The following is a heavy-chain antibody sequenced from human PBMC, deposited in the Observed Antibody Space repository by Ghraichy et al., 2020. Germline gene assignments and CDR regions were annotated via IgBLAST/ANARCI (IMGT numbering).Heavy chain of an antibody. D-gene: IGHD1-7*01. J-gene: IGHJ4*02. V-gene: IGHV1-24*01. CDR2: FDPEDVKT. CDR3: ATLTGTDDY. CDR1: GYTLTELS. Sequence: SVKVSCKVSGYTLTELSMHWVRQAPGKGLEWMGGFDPEDVKTIYAQKFQGRVTMTEDTSSDTAYMELSSLRFEDTAVYYCATLTGTDDYWGQGTLVTVSS.